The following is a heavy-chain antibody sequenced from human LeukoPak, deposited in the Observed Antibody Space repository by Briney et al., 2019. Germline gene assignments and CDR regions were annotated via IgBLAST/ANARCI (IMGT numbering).Heavy chain of an antibody. D-gene: IGHD1-26*01. CDR1: GGSISSHY. V-gene: IGHV4-59*11. CDR2: IYYSGST. J-gene: IGHJ4*02. Sequence: SETLSLTCTVSGGSISSHYGSWIRQPPGKGLEWIGYIYYSGSTNYNPSLKSRVTISVDTSKNQFSLKLSSVTAADTAVYYCAGVKYSGSYSHFDYWGQGTLVTVSS. CDR3: AGVKYSGSYSHFDY.